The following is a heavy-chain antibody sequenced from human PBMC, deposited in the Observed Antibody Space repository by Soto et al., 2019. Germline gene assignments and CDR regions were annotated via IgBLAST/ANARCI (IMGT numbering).Heavy chain of an antibody. CDR1: GGSISSYY. CDR2: IYYSGST. D-gene: IGHD3-16*01. Sequence: SETLSLTCTVSGGSISSYYWSWIRQPPGKGLEWIGYIYYSGSTNYNPSLKSRVTISVDTSKNQFSLKLSSVTAADTAVYYCARVGTYEYVWGSYGYFDYWGQGTLVTVSS. V-gene: IGHV4-59*01. CDR3: ARVGTYEYVWGSYGYFDY. J-gene: IGHJ4*02.